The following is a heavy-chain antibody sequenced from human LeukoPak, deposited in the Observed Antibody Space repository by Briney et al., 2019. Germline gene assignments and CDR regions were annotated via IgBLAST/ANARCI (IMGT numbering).Heavy chain of an antibody. V-gene: IGHV3-13*04. CDR3: ANWDGGISSFDY. CDR2: IGKAGDT. Sequence: PGGSLRLSCAASGFTFSSYDMHWVRQVTGKGLEWVSGIGKAGDTHYPGSVKGRFTISRENAKNSLYLQMNSLRAGDTAVYYCANWDGGISSFDYWGQGTLVTVSS. J-gene: IGHJ4*02. CDR1: GFTFSSYD. D-gene: IGHD1-14*01.